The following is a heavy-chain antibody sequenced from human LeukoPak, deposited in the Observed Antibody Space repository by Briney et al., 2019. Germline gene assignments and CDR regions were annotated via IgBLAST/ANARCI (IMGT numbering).Heavy chain of an antibody. D-gene: IGHD5-12*01. CDR3: ARVSTVATYYFDY. J-gene: IGHJ4*02. CDR1: GGSISSYY. Sequence: SETLSLTCTVSGGSISSYYWSWIRQPPGKGLEWIGSIYYSGSTYYNPSLKSRVTISVDTSKNQFSLKLSSVTAADTAVYYCARVSTVATYYFDYWGQGTLVTVSS. CDR2: IYYSGST. V-gene: IGHV4-59*12.